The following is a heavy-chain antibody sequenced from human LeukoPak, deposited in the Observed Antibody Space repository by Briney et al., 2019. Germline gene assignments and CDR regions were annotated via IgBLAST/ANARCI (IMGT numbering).Heavy chain of an antibody. Sequence: SETLSLTCTVSGGSISTYYWSWIRQSPGRGLEWIGYIYHTGSTNLHPSLKSRVTISVDTSKNQFSLKLSSVTAADTAVYYCARSGVSGSWYFFDYWGQGTLITVSS. J-gene: IGHJ4*02. CDR3: ARSGVSGSWYFFDY. CDR1: GGSISTYY. D-gene: IGHD6-13*01. CDR2: IYHTGST. V-gene: IGHV4-59*01.